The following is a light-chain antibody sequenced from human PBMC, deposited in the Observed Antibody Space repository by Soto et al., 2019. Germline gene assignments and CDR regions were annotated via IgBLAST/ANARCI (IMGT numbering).Light chain of an antibody. CDR3: SSYTNNNTAYV. Sequence: QSLLTQPASVSGSPGQSITISCTGTRSDVGGYNFVYWYQQHPGKAPKLIIYDVSNRPSAVSNRFSGSKSDNTASLTIFGLQAEDEADYYGSSYTNNNTAYVFGSGTKVTVL. CDR1: RSDVGGYNF. CDR2: DVS. V-gene: IGLV2-14*01. J-gene: IGLJ1*01.